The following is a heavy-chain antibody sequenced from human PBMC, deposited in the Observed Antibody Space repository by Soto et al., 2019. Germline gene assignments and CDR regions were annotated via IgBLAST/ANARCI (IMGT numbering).Heavy chain of an antibody. CDR1: GCTFTSYA. CDR2: INAGNGNT. V-gene: IGHV1-3*05. CDR3: ARGESVEGDY. Sequence: QVQLVQSGAEEKKPGASVKVSCKASGCTFTSYAMHWVRQAPGQRLEWMGWINAGNGNTKCSQKFQDRVTITRDTSASTAYMELSSLRSEDTAVYYCARGESVEGDYWGQGTLVTVSS. J-gene: IGHJ4*02. D-gene: IGHD2-15*01.